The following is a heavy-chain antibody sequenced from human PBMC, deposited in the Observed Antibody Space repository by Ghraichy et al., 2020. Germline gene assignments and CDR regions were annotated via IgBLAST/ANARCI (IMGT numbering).Heavy chain of an antibody. CDR2: IYYSGST. Sequence: LNISCTVSGGSISSSSYYWGWIRQPPGKGLEWIGSIYYSGSTYYNPSLKSRVTISVDTSKNQFSLKLSSVTAADTAVYYCARQGIAAADHWGQGTLVTVSS. J-gene: IGHJ4*02. V-gene: IGHV4-39*01. D-gene: IGHD6-13*01. CDR3: ARQGIAAADH. CDR1: GGSISSSSYY.